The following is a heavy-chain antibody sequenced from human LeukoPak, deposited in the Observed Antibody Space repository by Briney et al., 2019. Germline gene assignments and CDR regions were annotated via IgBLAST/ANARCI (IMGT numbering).Heavy chain of an antibody. D-gene: IGHD3-22*01. CDR1: GFTFSNYA. J-gene: IGHJ4*02. V-gene: IGHV3-23*01. Sequence: GGSLRLPCAASGFTFSNYAMTWVRQAPGKGLEWVSRISDSGSNTYYADSVRGRFTISRDNSRNTLYLQMNSLRAEDTAVYYCAKIKSSETTDYWGQGTLVTVSS. CDR3: AKIKSSETTDY. CDR2: ISDSGSNT.